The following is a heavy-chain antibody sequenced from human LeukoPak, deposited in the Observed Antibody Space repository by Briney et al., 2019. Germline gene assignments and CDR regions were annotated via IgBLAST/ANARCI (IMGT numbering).Heavy chain of an antibody. CDR2: MNPNSGNT. Sequence: ASVKVSCKASGYTFTSYDINWVRQATGQGLGWMGWMNPNSGNTGYAQKFQGRVTITRNTSISTAYMELSSLRSEDTAVYYCARGLAYYGSGSFFDYWGQGTLVTVSS. CDR3: ARGLAYYGSGSFFDY. CDR1: GYTFTSYD. V-gene: IGHV1-8*03. D-gene: IGHD3-10*01. J-gene: IGHJ4*02.